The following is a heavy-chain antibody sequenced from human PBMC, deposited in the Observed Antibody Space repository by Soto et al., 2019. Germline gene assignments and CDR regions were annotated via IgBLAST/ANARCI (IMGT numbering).Heavy chain of an antibody. Sequence: GGSLRLSCAASGFTFSSYAMHWVRQAPGQGLEWVAVISYDGSNKYYAASVKGRFTISRDNSKNALYLQMNSLRAEDTAIYYCAKEPISIPGEYSLFDPWGQGTLVTVSS. J-gene: IGHJ5*02. CDR2: ISYDGSNK. V-gene: IGHV3-30-3*01. CDR3: AKEPISIPGEYSLFDP. D-gene: IGHD3-3*02. CDR1: GFTFSSYA.